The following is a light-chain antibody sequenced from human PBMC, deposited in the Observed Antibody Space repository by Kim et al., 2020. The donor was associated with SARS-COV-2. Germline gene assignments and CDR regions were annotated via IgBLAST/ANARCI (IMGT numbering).Light chain of an antibody. CDR1: SGHSDYA. Sequence: QLVLTQSPSASASVGASVKLTCTLDSGHSDYAIAWHQHLPEKGPRYLMKVSSDGSHYKGDGVPDRFSGSSSGAERFLTISSLQSEDEADYFCQTWGTGFVVFGGGTKVTVL. CDR2: VSSDGSH. J-gene: IGLJ2*01. CDR3: QTWGTGFVV. V-gene: IGLV4-69*01.